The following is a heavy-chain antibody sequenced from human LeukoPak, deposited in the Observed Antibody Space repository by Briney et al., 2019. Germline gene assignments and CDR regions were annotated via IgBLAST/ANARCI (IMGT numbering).Heavy chain of an antibody. D-gene: IGHD1-1*01. CDR3: ERGQRIINGWDV. CDR1: GYTLSDYY. CDR2: LNAHSGGT. V-gene: IGHV1-2*02. Sequence: ASVKVSCKASGYTLSDYYIYWVRQAPGQGLEWLGWLNAHSGGTNYAQKFQGRVTLTRDTSISTTYIKLSTLTSDDTAIYYCERGQRIINGWDVWGQGTTVIVSS. J-gene: IGHJ6*02.